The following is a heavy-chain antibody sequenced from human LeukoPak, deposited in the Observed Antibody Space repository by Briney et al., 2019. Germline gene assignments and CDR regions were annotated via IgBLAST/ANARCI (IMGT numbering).Heavy chain of an antibody. D-gene: IGHD6-19*01. Sequence: GASVKVSCKASGYTLTHYGISWVRQAPGQGLGWMVWISAYTGNTNYAHKIQRRGTMTTDTSTSTAYMELRRLRSDDTAVYYCARRGEYSSGSGFSPYYFDYWGQGTLVTVSS. V-gene: IGHV1-18*01. CDR1: GYTLTHYG. J-gene: IGHJ4*02. CDR2: ISAYTGNT. CDR3: ARRGEYSSGSGFSPYYFDY.